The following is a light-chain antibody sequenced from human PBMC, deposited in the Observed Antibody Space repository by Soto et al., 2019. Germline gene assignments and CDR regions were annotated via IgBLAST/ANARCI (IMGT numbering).Light chain of an antibody. CDR1: SSNIGADYD. CDR3: QSFDSGLSGSWV. Sequence: QPVLTQPPSVSGAPGQRVTISCTGSSSNIGADYDVHWYQQIPGKAPKLLIYGNINRPSGVPDRFSGSKSGTSASLAITGLQAEDEADYFCQSFDSGLSGSWVFGGGTKQTVL. CDR2: GNI. J-gene: IGLJ3*02. V-gene: IGLV1-40*01.